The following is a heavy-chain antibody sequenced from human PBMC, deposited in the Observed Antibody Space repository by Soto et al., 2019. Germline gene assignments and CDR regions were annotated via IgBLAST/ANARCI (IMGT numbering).Heavy chain of an antibody. CDR3: ARPRDGYSYGKNFDY. V-gene: IGHV1-69*01. D-gene: IGHD5-18*01. Sequence: QVQLVQSGAEVKKPGSSVKVSCKASGGTFSSYAISWVRQAPGQGLEWMGGIIPIFGTANYAQKFQGRVRITADESTSTAYMELSSLRSEDTAVHYCARPRDGYSYGKNFDYWGQGTLVTVSS. CDR2: IIPIFGTA. J-gene: IGHJ4*02. CDR1: GGTFSSYA.